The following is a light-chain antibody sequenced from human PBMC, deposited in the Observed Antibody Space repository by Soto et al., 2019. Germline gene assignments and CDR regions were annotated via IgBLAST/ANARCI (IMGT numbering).Light chain of an antibody. CDR3: VQGTHWPRT. CDR1: QSLVYIDGNTY. Sequence: DVVMTQSPLSLPVTLGQPASISCRSSQSLVYIDGNTYLSWFQQRPGQSPRRLIYRASNRDSGVPDRFSGSGSGTDFTLKISRVEAEDVGVYYCVQGTHWPRTFGQGTKVDIK. CDR2: RAS. V-gene: IGKV2-30*01. J-gene: IGKJ1*01.